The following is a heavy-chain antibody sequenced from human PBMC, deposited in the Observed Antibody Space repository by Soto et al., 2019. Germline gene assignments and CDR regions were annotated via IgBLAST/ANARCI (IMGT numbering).Heavy chain of an antibody. CDR2: IDGSGTTI. J-gene: IGHJ4*02. CDR3: ARDVTPRGYSYDVSFDY. CDR1: GFTFSDYY. V-gene: IGHV3-11*01. D-gene: IGHD5-18*01. Sequence: QVQLVESGGGLVKPGGSLRLSCAASGFTFSDYYMTWIRQAPGKGLEWVASIDGSGTTIYDAASVKGRFTISRDNAKNSLYLQMNGLRAEDTAVYYCARDVTPRGYSYDVSFDYWGQGSLVTVSS.